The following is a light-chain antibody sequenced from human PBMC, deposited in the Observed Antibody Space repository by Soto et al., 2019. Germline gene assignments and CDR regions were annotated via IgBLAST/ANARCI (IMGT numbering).Light chain of an antibody. CDR1: QGIDSS. Sequence: LLALAPSSVSASLGAIVTITCRGSQGIDSSFAWYQQKPGKAPKLLIYAASSLQSGVPSRFSGSGSGTDFTLTISSLQPEDFATYYCQQLHDYPITFGQGTRLDIK. J-gene: IGKJ5*01. V-gene: IGKV1-9*01. CDR3: QQLHDYPIT. CDR2: AAS.